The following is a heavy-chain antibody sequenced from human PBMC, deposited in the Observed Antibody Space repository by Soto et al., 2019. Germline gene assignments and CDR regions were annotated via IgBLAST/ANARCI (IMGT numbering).Heavy chain of an antibody. V-gene: IGHV1-69*01. Sequence: QVQLVQSGAEVKKPGSSVKVSCKASGGTFSSYAISWVRQAPGQGLEWMGGIIPIFGTANYAQKFQGRVTITEDESTSTAYMELSSLRSEETAVYYCARDCSGWPCPGAFDIWGQGTMVTVSS. CDR1: GGTFSSYA. CDR2: IIPIFGTA. CDR3: ARDCSGWPCPGAFDI. D-gene: IGHD2-15*01. J-gene: IGHJ3*02.